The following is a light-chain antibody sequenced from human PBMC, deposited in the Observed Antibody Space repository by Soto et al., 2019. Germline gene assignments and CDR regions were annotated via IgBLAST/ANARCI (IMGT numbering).Light chain of an antibody. V-gene: IGLV2-14*01. Sequence: QSVLTQPASVSGSPGQSITISCTGTSSDVGGYNYVSWYQQHPGKAPKLMIYEVSNRPSGASNRFSGSKSGNTASLTISGLQAEDEADYCCSSYTSSSTLVFGGGTKLTVL. J-gene: IGLJ2*01. CDR2: EVS. CDR3: SSYTSSSTLV. CDR1: SSDVGGYNY.